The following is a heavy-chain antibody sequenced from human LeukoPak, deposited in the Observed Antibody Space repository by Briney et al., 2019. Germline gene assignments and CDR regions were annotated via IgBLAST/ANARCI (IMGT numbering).Heavy chain of an antibody. Sequence: GGPLRLSCAASGFTFSSYAMHWVRKAPGKGLEWVVVISYDGSNKYYADSVKGRFTISRDNSKNTLYLQMNSLRAEDTAVYYCARPFDCSSTSCYEGNWFDPWGQGTLVTVSS. CDR2: ISYDGSNK. CDR1: GFTFSSYA. CDR3: ARPFDCSSTSCYEGNWFDP. J-gene: IGHJ5*02. D-gene: IGHD2-2*01. V-gene: IGHV3-30-3*01.